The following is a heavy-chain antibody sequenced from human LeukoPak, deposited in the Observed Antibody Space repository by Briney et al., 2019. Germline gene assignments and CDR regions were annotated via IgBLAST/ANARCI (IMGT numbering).Heavy chain of an antibody. V-gene: IGHV1-2*02. CDR3: AREAEVGAPTSAFDI. D-gene: IGHD1-26*01. J-gene: IGHJ3*02. CDR1: GYNFTDYY. Sequence: ASVKVSCKASGYNFTDYYIHWVRQAPGQGREWMGWINPKSGGTNYAQKFRGRVTMTRDTSISTAYMELSGLRSDDTAVYYCAREAEVGAPTSAFDIWGQGTMVTVSS. CDR2: INPKSGGT.